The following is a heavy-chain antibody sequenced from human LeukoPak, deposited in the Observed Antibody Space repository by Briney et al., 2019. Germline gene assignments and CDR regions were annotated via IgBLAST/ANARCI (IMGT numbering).Heavy chain of an antibody. CDR2: INHSGST. J-gene: IGHJ4*02. D-gene: IGHD6-19*01. Sequence: SETLSLTCAVYGGSFSGYYWSWIRQPPGKGLEWIGEINHSGSTNYNPSLKSRVTISVDTSKNQFSLKLSSVTAADTAVYYCARGISSGWSRAVGYWGQGTLVTVSS. V-gene: IGHV4-34*01. CDR1: GGSFSGYY. CDR3: ARGISSGWSRAVGY.